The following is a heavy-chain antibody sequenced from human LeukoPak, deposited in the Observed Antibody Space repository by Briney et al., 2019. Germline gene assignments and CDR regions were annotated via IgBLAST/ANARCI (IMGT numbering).Heavy chain of an antibody. D-gene: IGHD3-22*01. Sequence: ASVKVSCKASGYIFTSQITSQGISWVRQAPGQTLEWMGWISTYNGNTNYAQKLQGRVTITADESTSTAYMELSSLTSEDTALYYCATDVRGYWVGDWGQGTLVTVSS. CDR2: ISTYNGNT. J-gene: IGHJ4*02. CDR1: GYIFTSQITSQG. CDR3: ATDVRGYWVGD. V-gene: IGHV1-18*01.